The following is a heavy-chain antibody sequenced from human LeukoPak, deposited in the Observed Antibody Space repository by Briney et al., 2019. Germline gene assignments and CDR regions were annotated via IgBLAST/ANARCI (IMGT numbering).Heavy chain of an antibody. V-gene: IGHV5-51*01. J-gene: IGHJ4*02. CDR2: IYPGDSDT. Sequence: GESLKISCKGSGYSFNTYWIGWVRHVPGKGLEWMGIIYPGDSDTRYSPSFQGQVTISADKSISTAYLQWNSLKASDTAMYYCARSSSWYRNDYWGQGTLLTVSS. CDR3: ARSSSWYRNDY. CDR1: GYSFNTYW. D-gene: IGHD6-13*01.